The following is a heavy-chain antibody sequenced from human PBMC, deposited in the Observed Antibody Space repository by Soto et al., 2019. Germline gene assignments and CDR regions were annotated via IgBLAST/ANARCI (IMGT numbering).Heavy chain of an antibody. J-gene: IGHJ6*02. V-gene: IGHV1-18*04. CDR2: ISAYNGNT. Sequence: ASVKVSCKASGYTFTSYGISWVRQAPGQGLEWMGWISAYNGNTNYAQKLQGRVTMTTDTSTSTAYMELRSLRSDDTAVYYCARDLKGVYYYCCMDVWGQGTTVTVSS. CDR1: GYTFTSYG. CDR3: ARDLKGVYYYCCMDV.